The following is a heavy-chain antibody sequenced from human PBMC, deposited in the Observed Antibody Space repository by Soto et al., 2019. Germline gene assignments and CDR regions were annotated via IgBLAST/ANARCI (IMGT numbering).Heavy chain of an antibody. Sequence: PSETLSLTCTVSGGAISNFYWSWIRQPPGKGLQSIGYIYHSGTTNYNPSLKSRVTISVDTSKNQFSLKLSSVTAADTAVYYCARPLFGRGNWFDPWGQGTLVTVSS. V-gene: IGHV4-59*01. J-gene: IGHJ5*02. CDR1: GGAISNFY. CDR3: ARPLFGRGNWFDP. D-gene: IGHD3-10*01. CDR2: IYHSGTT.